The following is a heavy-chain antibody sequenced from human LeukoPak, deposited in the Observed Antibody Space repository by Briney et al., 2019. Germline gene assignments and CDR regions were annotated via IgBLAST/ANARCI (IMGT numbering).Heavy chain of an antibody. CDR1: GFTFSDYW. Sequence: GGFLRLSCTASGFTFSDYWMIWVRQVLGKGLQWVADIKQDGSDRFYVDSVKGRFTISRDNAKNSVYLQMNSLRAEDTAVYYCTRLYCGVGICYSYYMDVWGKGTTVTVSS. D-gene: IGHD2-21*01. CDR3: TRLYCGVGICYSYYMDV. J-gene: IGHJ6*03. V-gene: IGHV3-7*01. CDR2: IKQDGSDR.